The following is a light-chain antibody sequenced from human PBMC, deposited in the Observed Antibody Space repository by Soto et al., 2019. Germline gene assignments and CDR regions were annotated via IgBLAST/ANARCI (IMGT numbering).Light chain of an antibody. V-gene: IGLV1-51*01. CDR1: SSNIGKNY. J-gene: IGLJ1*01. CDR3: GTWDHSLIDVYV. Sequence: QSVLTQPPSVSAAPGQKVTISCSGSSSNIGKNYVSWYQQLPGTAPKLLIYDNNKRPSGIPDRLSGSKSGTSATLGITGLQTGDEADYYCGTWDHSLIDVYVFGTATKLTVL. CDR2: DNN.